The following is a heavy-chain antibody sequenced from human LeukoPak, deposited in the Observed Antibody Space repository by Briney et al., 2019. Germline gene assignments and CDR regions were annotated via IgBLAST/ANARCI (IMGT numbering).Heavy chain of an antibody. V-gene: IGHV4-61*02. D-gene: IGHD3-22*01. CDR3: ARVVTEATSDWLVVVITTGVWFDP. CDR2: IYTSGST. J-gene: IGHJ5*02. Sequence: PSQTLSLTCTVSGGSISSGSYYWSWIRQPAGKGLEWIGRIYTSGSTYYNPSLKSRVTISVDTSKNQFSLKLSSVTAADTAVYYCARVVTEATSDWLVVVITTGVWFDPWGQGTLVTVSS. CDR1: GGSISSGSYY.